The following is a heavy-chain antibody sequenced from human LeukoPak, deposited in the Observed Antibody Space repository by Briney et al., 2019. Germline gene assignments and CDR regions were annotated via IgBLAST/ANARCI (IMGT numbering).Heavy chain of an antibody. CDR1: GFTVSAYA. V-gene: IGHV3-23*01. CDR3: AARKVRGVWFYLDY. D-gene: IGHD3-10*01. CDR2: IYDDNT. J-gene: IGHJ4*02. Sequence: GGSLRLSCAASGFTVSAYAMAWVRQAPGKGLEWVSTIYDDNTYYADSVKGRFAISTDNSRNTLYLQMNSLRVEDTAVYFCAARKVRGVWFYLDYWGQGTLVTVSS.